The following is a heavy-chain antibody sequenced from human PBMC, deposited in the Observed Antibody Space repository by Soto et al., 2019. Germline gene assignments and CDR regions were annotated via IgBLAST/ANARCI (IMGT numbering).Heavy chain of an antibody. CDR2: IKQDGSEK. J-gene: IGHJ4*02. CDR3: AALDTAMVKTAGY. Sequence: GGSLRLSCAASGFTFSSYWMSWVRQAPGKGLEWVANIKQDGSEKYYVDSVKGQFTISRDNAKNSLYLQMNSLRAEDTAVYYCAALDTAMVKTAGYWGQGTLVTVSS. D-gene: IGHD5-18*01. CDR1: GFTFSSYW. V-gene: IGHV3-7*01.